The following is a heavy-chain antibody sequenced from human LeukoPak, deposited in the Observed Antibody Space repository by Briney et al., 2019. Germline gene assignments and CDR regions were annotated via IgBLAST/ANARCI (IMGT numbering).Heavy chain of an antibody. J-gene: IGHJ4*02. D-gene: IGHD2-2*01. CDR2: ILPDGSQK. CDR1: DFTFDFYW. CDR3: GRLAHNAWYAIDF. V-gene: IGHV3-7*01. Sequence: GGSLRLSCVASDFTFDFYWMTWVRQAPGKGLEWLANILPDGSQKYYVDSVKGRFTISRDNPKNSLYLQINNLRAEDTAVYYCGRLAHNAWYAIDFWGQGTLATVSS.